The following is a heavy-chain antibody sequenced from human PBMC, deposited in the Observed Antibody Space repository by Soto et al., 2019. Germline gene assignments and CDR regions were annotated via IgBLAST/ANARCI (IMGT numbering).Heavy chain of an antibody. CDR2: IYYSGST. J-gene: IGHJ4*02. Sequence: SETLSLTCTVSGGSISSSSYYWGWIRQPPGKGLEWIGSIYYSGSTYYNPSLKSRVAMSVDTSKNQFSLKLTSVTAADTAVYYCVRVAGGGLFDYWGPGNLVTVSS. CDR1: GGSISSSSYY. V-gene: IGHV4-39*07. D-gene: IGHD2-15*01. CDR3: VRVAGGGLFDY.